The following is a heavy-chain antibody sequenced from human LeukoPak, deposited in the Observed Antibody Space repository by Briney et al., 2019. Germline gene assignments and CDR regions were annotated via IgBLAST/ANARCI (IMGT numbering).Heavy chain of an antibody. J-gene: IGHJ4*02. D-gene: IGHD4/OR15-4a*01. V-gene: IGHV3-13*01. CDR1: GFTYSSYD. Sequence: GGSLRLSCAVSGFTYSSYDMHWVRQATGRGLEWVSGIGTDGDTYYAGSVKGRFTISRDNSKNTLYLQMNSLRAEDTAVYYCARRAGAYSHPYDYWGQGTLVTVSS. CDR3: ARRAGAYSHPYDY. CDR2: IGTDGDT.